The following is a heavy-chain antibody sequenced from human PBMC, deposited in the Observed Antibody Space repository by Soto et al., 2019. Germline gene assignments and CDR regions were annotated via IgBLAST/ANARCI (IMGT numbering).Heavy chain of an antibody. J-gene: IGHJ4*02. V-gene: IGHV3-74*01. CDR3: AGGSVEDYVWGSYPFW. Sequence: GGSLRLSCAASGFIFSNYWMNWVRQIPGKGLVWVSRLNPDGSITKYAESVKGRFTITRDNSKNTLNVQMKNLRADDTAVYYCAGGSVEDYVWGSYPFWWGQGTLVTVSS. CDR1: GFIFSNYW. D-gene: IGHD3-16*01. CDR2: LNPDGSIT.